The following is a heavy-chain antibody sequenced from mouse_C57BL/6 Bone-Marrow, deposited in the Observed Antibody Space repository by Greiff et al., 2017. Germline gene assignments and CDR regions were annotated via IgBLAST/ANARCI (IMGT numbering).Heavy chain of an antibody. CDR3: ARNWAWFAY. CDR1: GYTFTSYT. Sequence: LVESGAELARPGASVKMSCKASGYTFTSYTMPWVKQRPGQGLEWIGYINPSSGYTKYNQKFKDKATLTADKSSSTAYMQLSSQTSEDSAVYYCARNWAWFAYWGQGTLVTVSA. V-gene: IGHV1-4*01. D-gene: IGHD4-1*01. CDR2: INPSSGYT. J-gene: IGHJ3*01.